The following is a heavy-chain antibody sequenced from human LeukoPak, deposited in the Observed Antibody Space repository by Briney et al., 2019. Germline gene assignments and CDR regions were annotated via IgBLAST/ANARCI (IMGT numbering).Heavy chain of an antibody. CDR2: ISGSGGST. CDR3: AKDMGIQLWLLEEVYFDY. J-gene: IGHJ4*02. Sequence: YPGGSLRLSCAASGFTFSSYAMSWVRQAPGKGLEWVSAISGSGGSTYYADSVKGRFTISRDNSKNTLYLQMNSLRAEDTAVYYCAKDMGIQLWLLEEVYFDYWGQGTLVTVSS. D-gene: IGHD5-18*01. CDR1: GFTFSSYA. V-gene: IGHV3-23*01.